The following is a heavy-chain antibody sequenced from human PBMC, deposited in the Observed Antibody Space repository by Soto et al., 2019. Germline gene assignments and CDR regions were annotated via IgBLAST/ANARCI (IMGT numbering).Heavy chain of an antibody. J-gene: IGHJ6*01. CDR3: AREAWELVRYYYGMDV. D-gene: IGHD1-26*01. CDR2: IIPIFGTA. Sequence: GASVKVSCKASGGTFSSYAISWVRQAPGQGLEWMGGIIPIFGTANYAQKFQGRVTITADKSTSTAYMELRSLRSEDTAVYYCAREAWELVRYYYGMDVWGQGTRVTVSS. V-gene: IGHV1-69*06. CDR1: GGTFSSYA.